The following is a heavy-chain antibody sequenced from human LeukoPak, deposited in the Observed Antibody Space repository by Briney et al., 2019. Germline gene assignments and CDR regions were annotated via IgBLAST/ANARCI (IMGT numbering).Heavy chain of an antibody. CDR1: GGSISSYY. V-gene: IGHV4-4*07. CDR2: IYTSGST. J-gene: IGHJ4*02. D-gene: IGHD6-19*01. CDR3: ARAAGSGLIDY. Sequence: PSETLSLTCTVSGGSISSYYWSWIRQPAGKGLEWIGRIYTSGSTNYNPSLKSRVTISLDTSKNQFSLNLNSVTAADTALYFCARAAGSGLIDYWGQGILVIVSS.